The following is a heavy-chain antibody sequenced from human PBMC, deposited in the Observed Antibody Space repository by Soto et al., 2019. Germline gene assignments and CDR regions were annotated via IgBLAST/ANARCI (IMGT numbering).Heavy chain of an antibody. Sequence: QVQLVQSGAEVKKPGASVKVSCKASGYTFTSYGISWVRQAPGQGLEWMGWISAYNGNTNYAQKLQGRVTMTTDTSASTAHMELRSLRSDDTAVYYCARDPRKSARPNWFDPWGQGTLVTVSS. J-gene: IGHJ5*02. V-gene: IGHV1-18*01. D-gene: IGHD6-6*01. CDR1: GYTFTSYG. CDR3: ARDPRKSARPNWFDP. CDR2: ISAYNGNT.